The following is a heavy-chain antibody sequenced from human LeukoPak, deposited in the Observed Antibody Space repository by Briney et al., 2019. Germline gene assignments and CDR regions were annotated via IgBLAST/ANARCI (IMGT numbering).Heavy chain of an antibody. Sequence: GGSLRLSCAASGFTFSSYGMHWVRQAPGKGLEWVTFIRFDGGYKDYADSVKGRFTISRDNSKSTLYLQMHSLRAEDTAGYYCAKEQYGTPFDYWGQGTLVTVSS. D-gene: IGHD1-14*01. CDR3: AKEQYGTPFDY. V-gene: IGHV3-30*02. CDR2: IRFDGGYK. CDR1: GFTFSSYG. J-gene: IGHJ4*02.